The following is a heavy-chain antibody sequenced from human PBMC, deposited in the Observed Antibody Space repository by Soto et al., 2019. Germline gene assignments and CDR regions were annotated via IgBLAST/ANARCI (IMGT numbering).Heavy chain of an antibody. CDR1: GCTVSSCS. D-gene: IGHD6-6*01. Sequence: VSLRLCCAAAGCTVSSCSLNCVHQATGKGLEWVSYISSSSSTIYDADSVKGRFTISRDNAKNSLYLQMNSLRDEDTAVYYCARPEYSSSSYGMDVWGQGTTVTVSS. J-gene: IGHJ6*02. V-gene: IGHV3-48*02. CDR2: ISSSSSTI. CDR3: ARPEYSSSSYGMDV.